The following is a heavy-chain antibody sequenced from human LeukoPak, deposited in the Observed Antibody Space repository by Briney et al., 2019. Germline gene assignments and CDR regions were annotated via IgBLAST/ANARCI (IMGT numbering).Heavy chain of an antibody. D-gene: IGHD3-22*01. CDR2: IYYSGST. CDR1: GVSISTSSSYY. V-gene: IGHV4-39*01. Sequence: PSETLSLTCTVSGVSISTSSSYYWGWIRQPPGKGLEWIGSIYYSGSTYYNPSLKSRVTMSVDTSKSQFSLKLSSVTAADTAVYYCARLVGIFDGSGYCDYWGQGTLVTVSS. J-gene: IGHJ4*02. CDR3: ARLVGIFDGSGYCDY.